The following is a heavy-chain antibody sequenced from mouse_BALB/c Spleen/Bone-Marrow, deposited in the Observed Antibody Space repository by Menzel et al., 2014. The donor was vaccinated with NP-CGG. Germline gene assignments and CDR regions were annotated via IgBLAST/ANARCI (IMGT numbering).Heavy chain of an antibody. Sequence: EVKLVESGGGLVQPGGSLRLSCATSGFTFTDYYMSWVRQPPGKALEWLGFIRSKANGYTTEYSASVKGRFTISRDNSRSILYLQMNTLRAEDSATYYCARDGSWFAYWGQGTLVTVSA. CDR1: GFTFTDYY. CDR3: ARDGSWFAY. CDR2: IRSKANGYTT. J-gene: IGHJ3*01. V-gene: IGHV7-3*02.